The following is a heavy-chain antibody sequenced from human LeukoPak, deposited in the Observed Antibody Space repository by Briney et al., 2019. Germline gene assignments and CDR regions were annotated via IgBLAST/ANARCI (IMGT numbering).Heavy chain of an antibody. CDR1: GGSISSYY. CDR3: ARDLSSGYHYYFDY. CDR2: IYYSGST. V-gene: IGHV4-59*12. D-gene: IGHD3-22*01. J-gene: IGHJ4*02. Sequence: SETLSLTCTVSGGSISSYYWSWIRQPPGKGLEWIGYIYYSGSTNYNPSLKSRVTISVDTSKNQFSLKLSSVTAADTAVYYCARDLSSGYHYYFDYWGQGTLVTVSS.